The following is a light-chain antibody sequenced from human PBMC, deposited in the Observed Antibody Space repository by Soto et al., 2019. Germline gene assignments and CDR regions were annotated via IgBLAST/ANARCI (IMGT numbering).Light chain of an antibody. CDR3: SSYTSSSTLYV. V-gene: IGLV2-14*01. CDR2: DVS. Sequence: QSALTQPASVSGSPGQSITISCTGTSSDVGGYNYVSWYQQRPGKAPKLMIYDVSNRPSGVSNRFSGSKSGNTASLTISGLQAEDEADYYCSSYTSSSTLYVFGPGTKLTVL. CDR1: SSDVGGYNY. J-gene: IGLJ1*01.